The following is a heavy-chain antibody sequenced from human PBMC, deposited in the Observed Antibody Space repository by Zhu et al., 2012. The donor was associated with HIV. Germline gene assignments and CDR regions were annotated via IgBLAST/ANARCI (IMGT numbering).Heavy chain of an antibody. CDR2: IYHSGST. CDR1: GYSISSGYY. D-gene: IGHD3-10*01. CDR3: ARGGVITMVRGVIDWFDP. V-gene: IGHV4-38-2*01. J-gene: IGHJ5*02. Sequence: QVQLQESGPGLVKPSETLSLTCAVSGYSISSGYYWGWIRQPPGKGLEWIGSIYHSGSTYYNPSLKSRVTISVDTSKNQFSLKLSSVTAADTAVYYCARGGVITMVRGVIDWFDPWGQGTLVTVSS.